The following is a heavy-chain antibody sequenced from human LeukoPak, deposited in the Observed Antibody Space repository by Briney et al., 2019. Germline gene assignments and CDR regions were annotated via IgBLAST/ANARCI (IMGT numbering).Heavy chain of an antibody. Sequence: SETLSLTCTVSGVSVSSYYWSWIRQAPGKGLEWIGDIYYSGSTNYNPSLKSRVTISVDTSKNQFSLKLSSVTAADTAVYYCARDSTYCGSTSCYEYFHHWGQGTLVTVSS. J-gene: IGHJ1*01. CDR1: GVSVSSYY. CDR2: IYYSGST. D-gene: IGHD2-2*01. CDR3: ARDSTYCGSTSCYEYFHH. V-gene: IGHV4-59*02.